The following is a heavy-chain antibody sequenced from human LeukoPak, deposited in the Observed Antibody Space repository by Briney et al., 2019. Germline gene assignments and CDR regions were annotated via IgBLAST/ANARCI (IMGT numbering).Heavy chain of an antibody. CDR2: INHSGST. D-gene: IGHD5-24*01. V-gene: IGHV4-39*07. Sequence: SETLSLTCTVSGGSISSSSYYWGWIRQPPGKGLEWIGEINHSGSTNYNPSLKSRVTISVDTSKNQFSLKLSSVTAADTAVYYCARGERGRDGYNLDGDDAFDIWGQGTMVTVSS. CDR3: ARGERGRDGYNLDGDDAFDI. J-gene: IGHJ3*02. CDR1: GGSISSSSYY.